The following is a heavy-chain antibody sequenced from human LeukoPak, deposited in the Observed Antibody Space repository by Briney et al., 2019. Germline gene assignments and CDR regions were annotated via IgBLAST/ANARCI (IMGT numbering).Heavy chain of an antibody. J-gene: IGHJ3*02. CDR3: ASAAGAFDM. D-gene: IGHD6-13*01. CDR2: IRSDGSHK. V-gene: IGHV3-33*01. CDR1: GFDFSIYG. Sequence: TGGALRLSCAASGFDFSIYGMHRIRQAPGEGLEWVAVIRSDGSHKYYADSMKGRLTISRDNSKNMVYLQMSSLRVEDTAVYYCASAAGAFDMWGKGTLVTVTS.